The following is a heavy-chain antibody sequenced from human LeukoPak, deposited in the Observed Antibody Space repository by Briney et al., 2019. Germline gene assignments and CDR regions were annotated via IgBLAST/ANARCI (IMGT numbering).Heavy chain of an antibody. V-gene: IGHV3-30*03. Sequence: PGRSLRLSCAASGFTFSSYGMHWVRQAPGKGLEWVAVISYDGSNKYYADSVKGRFTISRDNSKNTLYLQMNSLRAEDTAVYYCARGRIYYDSSGRDWFDPWGQGTLVTVSS. CDR1: GFTFSSYG. CDR2: ISYDGSNK. D-gene: IGHD3-22*01. CDR3: ARGRIYYDSSGRDWFDP. J-gene: IGHJ5*02.